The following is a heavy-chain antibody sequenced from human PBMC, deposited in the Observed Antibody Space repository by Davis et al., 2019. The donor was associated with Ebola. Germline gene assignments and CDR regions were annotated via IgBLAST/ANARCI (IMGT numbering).Heavy chain of an antibody. V-gene: IGHV4-59*08. CDR3: ARRVEMTIGGSYNWFDT. CDR2: IYYSGNT. J-gene: IGHJ5*02. Sequence: PSETLSLTCTVSGGSISSHYWTWIRQPPGKGLEWIGYIYYSGNTNYNPSLKSRVTISVDTSKNQFSLSLSSVTAADTAVYYCARRVEMTIGGSYNWFDTWGQGALVTVSS. D-gene: IGHD1-26*01. CDR1: GGSISSHY.